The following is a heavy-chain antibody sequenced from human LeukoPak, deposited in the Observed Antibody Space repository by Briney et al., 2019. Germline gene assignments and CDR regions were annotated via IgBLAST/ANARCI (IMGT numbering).Heavy chain of an antibody. D-gene: IGHD3-22*01. J-gene: IGHJ4*02. CDR1: GFIFSKYW. Sequence: GGSLRLSCAASGFIFSKYWMNWVRQAPGKGLEWVAGISPDGSGKYHVDSVKGRLTISRDNAKNSLYLQLNSVRVEDSAVYYCARGRSSGSYGFFVCWGQGTLVTVSS. CDR2: ISPDGSGK. V-gene: IGHV3-7*01. CDR3: ARGRSSGSYGFFVC.